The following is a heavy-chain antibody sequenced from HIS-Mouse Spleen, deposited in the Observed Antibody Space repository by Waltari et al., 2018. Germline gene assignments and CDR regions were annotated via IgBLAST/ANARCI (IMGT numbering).Heavy chain of an antibody. CDR3: AGWASSSSAFDI. CDR1: RFTFSSYA. CDR2: ISYDGSNK. D-gene: IGHD6-6*01. Sequence: QVQLVESGGGVVQPGRSLRLSCAASRFTFSSYAMHWVRQAPGKGLGWVAVISYDGSNKYYADSVKGRFTISRDNSKNTLYLQMNSLRAEDTAVYYCAGWASSSSAFDIWGQGTMVTVSS. J-gene: IGHJ3*02. V-gene: IGHV3-30*04.